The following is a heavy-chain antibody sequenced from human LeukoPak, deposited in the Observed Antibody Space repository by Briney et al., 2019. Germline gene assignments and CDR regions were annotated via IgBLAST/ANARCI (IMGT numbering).Heavy chain of an antibody. D-gene: IGHD3-22*01. CDR2: IGTAGDT. CDR3: ARFRHDSSGHLATGYFDY. CDR1: GFTFSSYD. J-gene: IGHJ4*02. Sequence: PGGSLRLSRAASGFTFSSYDMHWVRQATGKGLEWVSAIGTAGDTYYPGSVKGRFTISRENAKNSLYLQMNSLRAGDTAVYYCARFRHDSSGHLATGYFDYWGQGTLVTVSS. V-gene: IGHV3-13*01.